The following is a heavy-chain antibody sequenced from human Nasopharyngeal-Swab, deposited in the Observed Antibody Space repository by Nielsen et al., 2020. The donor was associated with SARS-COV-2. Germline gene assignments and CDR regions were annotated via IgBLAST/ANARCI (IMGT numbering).Heavy chain of an antibody. V-gene: IGHV3-9*01. CDR1: GFTVSSNY. CDR3: AKGGAGGYDYVWGSYRTPFEY. Sequence: SLKISCAASGFTVSSNYMSWVRQAPGKGLEWVSGISWNSGSIGYADSVKGRFTISRDNAKNPLYLQMNSLRVEDTALYYCAKGGAGGYDYVWGSYRTPFEYWGQGTLVTVSS. D-gene: IGHD3-16*02. J-gene: IGHJ4*02. CDR2: ISWNSGSI.